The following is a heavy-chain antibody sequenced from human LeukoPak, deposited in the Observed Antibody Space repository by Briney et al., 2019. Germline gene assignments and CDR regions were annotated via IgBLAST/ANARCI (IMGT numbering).Heavy chain of an antibody. CDR1: GYTFSSYA. V-gene: IGHV1-69*05. CDR2: IIPIFGTA. D-gene: IGHD5-18*01. CDR3: ARVWGTRGYSYGGDWFDP. J-gene: IGHJ5*02. Sequence: SVKVSCKASGYTFSSYAISWVRQAPGQGLEWMGGIIPIFGTANYAQKFQGRVTITTDESTSTAYMELSSLRSEDTAVYYCARVWGTRGYSYGGDWFDPWGQGTLVTVSS.